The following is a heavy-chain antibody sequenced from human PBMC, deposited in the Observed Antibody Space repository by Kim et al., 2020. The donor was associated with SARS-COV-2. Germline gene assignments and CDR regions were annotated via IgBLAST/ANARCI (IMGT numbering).Heavy chain of an antibody. D-gene: IGHD1-26*01. Sequence: RYSPSFQGQVTISADKSISTAYLQRSRLKASDTAMYYCARAGALPGRFDPWGQGTLVTVSS. CDR3: ARAGALPGRFDP. J-gene: IGHJ5*02. V-gene: IGHV5-51*01.